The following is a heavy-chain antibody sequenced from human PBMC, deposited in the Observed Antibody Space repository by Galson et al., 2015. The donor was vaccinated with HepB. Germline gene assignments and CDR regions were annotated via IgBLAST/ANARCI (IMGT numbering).Heavy chain of an antibody. D-gene: IGHD3-9*01. V-gene: IGHV3-48*01. Sequence: SLRLSCAASGFTFSSYSMNWVRQAPGKGLEWVSYISSSSSTIYYADSMKGRFTISRDNAKNSLYLQMNSLRAEDTAVYYCARDGYDILTGYPGWYYGMDVWGQGTTVTVSS. J-gene: IGHJ6*02. CDR3: ARDGYDILTGYPGWYYGMDV. CDR1: GFTFSSYS. CDR2: ISSSSSTI.